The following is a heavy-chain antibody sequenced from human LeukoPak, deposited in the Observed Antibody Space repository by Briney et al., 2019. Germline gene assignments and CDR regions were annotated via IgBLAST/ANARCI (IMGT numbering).Heavy chain of an antibody. CDR2: ISYDGSNK. J-gene: IGHJ6*03. V-gene: IGHV3-30-3*01. CDR1: GFTFSSYA. Sequence: GGSLRLSCAASGFTFSSYAMHWVRQAPGKGLEWVAVISYDGSNKYYADSVKGRFTISRDNSKNTLYLQMNSLRAEDTAVYYCAKDLLAYCSSTSCSLYYYYMDVWGKGTTVTVSS. D-gene: IGHD2-2*01. CDR3: AKDLLAYCSSTSCSLYYYYMDV.